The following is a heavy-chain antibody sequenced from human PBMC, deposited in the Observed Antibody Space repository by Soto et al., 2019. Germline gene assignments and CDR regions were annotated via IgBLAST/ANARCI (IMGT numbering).Heavy chain of an antibody. J-gene: IGHJ4*02. CDR3: ARDWLGLAGESKD. V-gene: IGHV4-61*01. Sequence: QVQLQESGPGLVKPSETLSLTCTVSGGSVSSGSYYWSWIRQPPGKGLEWIGYIYYSGSTNYNPSLKSRVTISVDTSKNQFSLKLSSVTAADTAVYYCARDWLGLAGESKDWGQGTLVTVSS. CDR1: GGSVSSGSYY. CDR2: IYYSGST. D-gene: IGHD6-19*01.